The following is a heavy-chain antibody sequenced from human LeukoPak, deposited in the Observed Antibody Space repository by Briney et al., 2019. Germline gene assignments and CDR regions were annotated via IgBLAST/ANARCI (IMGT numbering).Heavy chain of an antibody. V-gene: IGHV4-59*01. Sequence: SETLSLTCTVSGGSISSYYWSWIRKPPGKGLEWIGYIYYSWSTSYNPSLKSRVTISVDTSKNQFSLKLSSVTAADTAVYYCARASVAGSDYWGQGTLVTVSS. D-gene: IGHD6-19*01. CDR1: GGSISSYY. CDR3: ARASVAGSDY. CDR2: IYYSWST. J-gene: IGHJ4*02.